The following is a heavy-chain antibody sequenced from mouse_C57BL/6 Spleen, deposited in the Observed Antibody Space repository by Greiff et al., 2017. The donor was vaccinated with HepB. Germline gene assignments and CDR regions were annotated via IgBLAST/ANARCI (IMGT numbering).Heavy chain of an antibody. CDR1: GYTFTDYN. Sequence: EVKLVESGPELVKPGASVKMSCKASGYTFTDYNMHWVKQSHGKSLEWIGYINPNNGGTSYNQKFKGKATLTVNKSSSTAYMELRSLTSEDSAVYYCADYYGSRGYFDVWGTGTTVTVSS. J-gene: IGHJ1*03. CDR3: ADYYGSRGYFDV. CDR2: INPNNGGT. D-gene: IGHD1-1*01. V-gene: IGHV1-22*01.